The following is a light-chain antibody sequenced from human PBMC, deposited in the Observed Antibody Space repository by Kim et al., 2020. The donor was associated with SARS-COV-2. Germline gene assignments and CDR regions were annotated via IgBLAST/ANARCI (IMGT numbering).Light chain of an antibody. Sequence: SYELTQPPSVSVSPGQTASITCSGDKLGDKYACWYQQKPGQSPVLVIYQDNKRPSGIPEGFLGSNSGNQAPLTIGGPQALDEPAYYCRAWAPTPAFFGTG. CDR1: KLGDKY. V-gene: IGLV3-1*01. CDR3: RAWAPTPAF. J-gene: IGLJ1*01. CDR2: QDN.